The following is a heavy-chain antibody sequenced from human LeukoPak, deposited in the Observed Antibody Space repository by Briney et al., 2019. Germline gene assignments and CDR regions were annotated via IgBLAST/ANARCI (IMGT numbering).Heavy chain of an antibody. CDR1: GYTFTRYG. J-gene: IGHJ4*02. V-gene: IGHV1-18*01. D-gene: IGHD4-23*01. Sequence: ASVKVSCKASGYTFTRYGISWVRQAPGQGLEWMGWISAYNGNTNYAQKLQGRVTMTTDTSTSTAYMELRSLRSDDTAVYYCVRDLPPVANNDYWGQGTLVTVSS. CDR2: ISAYNGNT. CDR3: VRDLPPVANNDY.